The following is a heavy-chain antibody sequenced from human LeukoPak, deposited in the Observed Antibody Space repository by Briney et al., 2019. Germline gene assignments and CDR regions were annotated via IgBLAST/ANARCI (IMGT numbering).Heavy chain of an antibody. V-gene: IGHV3-7*01. CDR2: IKQDGSEK. Sequence: GGSLRLSCAASGFTFSSYSMNWVRQAPGKGLEWVANIKQDGSEKYYVDSVKGRFTISRDNAKNSLYLQMNSLRAEDTAVYYCARDLIDIWGQGTMVTVSS. CDR3: ARDLIDI. J-gene: IGHJ3*02. CDR1: GFTFSSYS.